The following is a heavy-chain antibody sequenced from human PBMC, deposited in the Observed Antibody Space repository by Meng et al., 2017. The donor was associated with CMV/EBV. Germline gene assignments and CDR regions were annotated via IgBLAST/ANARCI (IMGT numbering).Heavy chain of an antibody. CDR3: ARETYYDDCSGYCFAN. D-gene: IGHD3-22*01. CDR2: INPNSGGT. V-gene: IGHV1-2*02. CDR1: GYTFTGYY. J-gene: IGHJ4*02. Sequence: ASVKVSCKASGYTFTGYYMHWVRQAPGQGLEWMGWINPNSGGTNYAQKFQGRVTMTRDTSISTAYMELSRLRSDDTAVYCCARETYYDDCSGYCFANWGQGTLVTVSS.